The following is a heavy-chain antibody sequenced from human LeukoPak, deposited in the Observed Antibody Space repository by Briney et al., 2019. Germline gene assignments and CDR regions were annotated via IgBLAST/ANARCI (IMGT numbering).Heavy chain of an antibody. Sequence: GGSLRLSCSASGFIFSPYAMHWVRQAPGKGLEYVSSISSEGKTTYYADSVKGRFTISRDNSKNTLYLQMNSLRAEDTAVYYCAMTTVTTDAFDIWGQGTMVTVSS. V-gene: IGHV3-64*04. CDR3: AMTTVTTDAFDI. CDR1: GFIFSPYA. CDR2: ISSEGKTT. D-gene: IGHD4-17*01. J-gene: IGHJ3*02.